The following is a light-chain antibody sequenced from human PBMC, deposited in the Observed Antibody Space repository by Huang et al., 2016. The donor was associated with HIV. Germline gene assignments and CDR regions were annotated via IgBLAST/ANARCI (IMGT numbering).Light chain of an antibody. CDR1: QSINSY. CDR2: AAS. J-gene: IGKJ4*01. Sequence: DIQMTQSPSSLSASVGDRVTITCRASQSINSYLTWYQQKPRKAPQLLIYAASSLQSGVPSRFSGSESGTEFTLTISSLQPEDFATYYCQQSYNTPHTFGGGTKLEIK. CDR3: QQSYNTPHT. V-gene: IGKV1-39*01.